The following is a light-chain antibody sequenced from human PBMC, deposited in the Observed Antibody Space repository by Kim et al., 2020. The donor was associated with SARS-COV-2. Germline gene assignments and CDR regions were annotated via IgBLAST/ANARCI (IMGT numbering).Light chain of an antibody. J-gene: IGKJ2*01. CDR3: QQSYSTPPYT. CDR1: QSISSY. V-gene: IGKV1-39*01. Sequence: DIQMTQSPSSLSASVGDRVTITCRASQSISSYLNWYQQKPGKAPKHLIYAASSLQSRVPSSFSGSGSGTDFTLTISSLQPEDFATYYCQQSYSTPPYTFGQGTKLEI. CDR2: AAS.